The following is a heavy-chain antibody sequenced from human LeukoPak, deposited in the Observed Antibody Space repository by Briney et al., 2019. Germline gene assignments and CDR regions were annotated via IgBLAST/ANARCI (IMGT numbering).Heavy chain of an antibody. D-gene: IGHD5-18*01. Sequence: PGGSLRLSCAASGFTFSSYWMSWVRQAPGKGLEWVANIKQDGSEKYYVDSVKGRFTISRDNAKNSLYLQMNSLRAEDTAVYYCARDKKYSYGTYYYYGMDVWGQGTTVTVSS. CDR2: IKQDGSEK. CDR1: GFTFSSYW. J-gene: IGHJ6*02. V-gene: IGHV3-7*01. CDR3: ARDKKYSYGTYYYYGMDV.